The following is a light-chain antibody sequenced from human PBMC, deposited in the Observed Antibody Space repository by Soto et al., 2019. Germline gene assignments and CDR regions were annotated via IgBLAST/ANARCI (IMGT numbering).Light chain of an antibody. V-gene: IGKV3-20*01. Sequence: EVVLTQSPGALSLSPGEGVTLSCRASQNIRGNELAWYRQKRGQAPRLLMYGGSTRADGIPDRFSARGTGTNFTLTISRLEPEDSAVYYCQDYGTSHPWTFGQGTKLEIK. CDR1: QNIRGNE. J-gene: IGKJ1*01. CDR3: QDYGTSHPWT. CDR2: GGS.